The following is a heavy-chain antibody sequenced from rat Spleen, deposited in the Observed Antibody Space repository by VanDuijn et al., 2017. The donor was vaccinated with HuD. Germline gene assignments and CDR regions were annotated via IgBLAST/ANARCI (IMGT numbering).Heavy chain of an antibody. CDR1: GFSLTSNG. J-gene: IGHJ1*01. Sequence: QVQLKESGPGLMQPSETLSLTCTVSGFSLTSNGVGWVRQPLGKGLVWMGTIWAGGSTNYNSAVQSRLSISRDTSKSQVFLKMNSLQTEDTAIYFCTRSNPGYWYFDFWGPGTMVTVSS. V-gene: IGHV2-72*01. CDR3: TRSNPGYWYFDF. D-gene: IGHD4-3*01. CDR2: IWAGGST.